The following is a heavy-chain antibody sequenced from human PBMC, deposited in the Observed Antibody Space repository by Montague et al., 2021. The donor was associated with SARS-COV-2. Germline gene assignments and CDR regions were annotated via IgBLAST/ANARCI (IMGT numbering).Heavy chain of an antibody. CDR3: ARGERDDYHNPFDS. CDR1: GFTFSSHW. CDR2: ASPDGSDT. Sequence: SLRLSCAASGFTFSSHWMHWVRQVPGRGLVWVSRASPDGSDTTYTDSVEGRFIISRDNVKDTLYLAMSSLGAEDTAVYFCARGERDDYHNPFDSWGRGTLVTVSS. J-gene: IGHJ4*02. V-gene: IGHV3-74*01. D-gene: IGHD5-24*01.